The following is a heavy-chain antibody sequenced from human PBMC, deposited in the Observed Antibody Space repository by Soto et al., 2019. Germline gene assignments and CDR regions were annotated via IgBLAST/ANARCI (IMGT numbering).Heavy chain of an antibody. CDR1: GFTFSNAW. V-gene: IGHV3-15*01. CDR3: TTDTEVKYAVTDAFDI. CDR2: IKSKTDGGTT. J-gene: IGHJ3*02. Sequence: LRLSSAASGFTFSNAWMSWVRQAPGKGLEWVGRIKSKTDGGTTDYAAPVKGRFTISRDDSKNTLYLQMNSLKTEDTAVYYCTTDTEVKYAVTDAFDIWGQGTMVTVSS. D-gene: IGHD4-17*01.